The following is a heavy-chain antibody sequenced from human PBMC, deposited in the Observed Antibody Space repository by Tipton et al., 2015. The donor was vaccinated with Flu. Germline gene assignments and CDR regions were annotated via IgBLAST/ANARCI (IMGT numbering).Heavy chain of an antibody. J-gene: IGHJ4*02. D-gene: IGHD3-22*01. CDR2: IYHIGSP. V-gene: IGHV4-38-2*01. CDR1: GYSISSGYY. Sequence: LRLSCAVSGYSISSGYYWGWIRQPPGKGLEWIGTIYHIGSPYYNPSLKSRLTISVDTSKNQFSLRLTSVTAADTAVYYCAKLVYFDSSGYYRYYFDYWGQGTLVTVST. CDR3: AKLVYFDSSGYYRYYFDY.